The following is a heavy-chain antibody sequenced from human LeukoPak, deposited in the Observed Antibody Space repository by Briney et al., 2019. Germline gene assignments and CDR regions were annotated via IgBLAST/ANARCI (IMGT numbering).Heavy chain of an antibody. CDR2: MYSGGTT. CDR3: ARESDTAAGGTTDY. V-gene: IGHV3-53*01. D-gene: IGHD6-13*01. J-gene: IGHJ4*02. CDR1: GFTVSSNF. Sequence: GGSLRLSCAASGFTVSSNFMSWVRQAPGKGLEWVSVMYSGGTTHYADSVKGRFTISRDNSKNTLYLQMNSLRAEDTAVYYCARESDTAAGGTTDYWGQGTLVTVSS.